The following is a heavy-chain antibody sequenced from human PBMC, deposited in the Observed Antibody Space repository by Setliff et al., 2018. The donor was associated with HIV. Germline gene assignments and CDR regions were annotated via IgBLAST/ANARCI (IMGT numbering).Heavy chain of an antibody. J-gene: IGHJ5*02. CDR2: VCQRGGI. CDR1: GDSINTPHC. Sequence: SETLSLTCAVSGDSINTPHCWSWVRQSLEKGLEWIGEVCQRGGINYNPFLWRRASISMDKPRNYFSLEMASMTAAYTAVYFCVRNYEWALGTWGQGLLVTVSS. D-gene: IGHD3-3*01. CDR3: VRNYEWALGT. V-gene: IGHV4-4*02.